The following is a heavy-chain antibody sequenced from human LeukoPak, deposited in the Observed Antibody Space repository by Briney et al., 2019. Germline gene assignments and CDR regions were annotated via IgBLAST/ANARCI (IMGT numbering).Heavy chain of an antibody. CDR1: GFTFRDYA. D-gene: IGHD3-3*01. CDR3: ARLNYDFWSGVWEGYYMDV. Sequence: GGSLRLSCAASGFTFRDYAMHWVRQAPGKGLEWVAVIWYDGNNEYYADSVKGRFTISRDNSKNTVYLQMNSLRVEDTAVYYCARLNYDFWSGVWEGYYMDVWGKGTTVTVSS. V-gene: IGHV3-33*01. CDR2: IWYDGNNE. J-gene: IGHJ6*03.